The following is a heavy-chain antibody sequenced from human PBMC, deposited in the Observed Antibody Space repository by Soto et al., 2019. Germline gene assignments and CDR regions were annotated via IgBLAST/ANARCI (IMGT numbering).Heavy chain of an antibody. CDR1: GFTFSNYA. Sequence: EVQLLESGGGLVQPGGSLRLSWAASGFTFSNYAMSWVRQAPGKGVEWVATISSRDGTPYSADSLKGRFTISKDNSKNTLFLQMNSLRAEDTAVYYCAKAGGYTYGYAFDAFDIWGQGTVVTVSS. D-gene: IGHD5-18*01. CDR2: ISSRDGTP. CDR3: AKAGGYTYGYAFDAFDI. V-gene: IGHV3-23*01. J-gene: IGHJ3*02.